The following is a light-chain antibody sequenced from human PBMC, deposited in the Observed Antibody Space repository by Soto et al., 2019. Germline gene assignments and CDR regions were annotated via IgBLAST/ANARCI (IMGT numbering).Light chain of an antibody. CDR2: GAS. Sequence: EIVMTQYKAPLSVSPGERSTLSCRASQSVSSNLAWYHQKPGQAPRLLIYGASSRATGIPDRFSGSGSGTDFTLTISRLEPEDFAVYFCQHYGSSPTTFGQVGNVDIK. V-gene: IGKV3-20*01. CDR3: QHYGSSPTT. CDR1: QSVSSN. J-gene: IGKJ1*01.